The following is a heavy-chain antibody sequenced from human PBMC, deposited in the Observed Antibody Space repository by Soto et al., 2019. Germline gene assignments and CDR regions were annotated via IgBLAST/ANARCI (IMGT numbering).Heavy chain of an antibody. J-gene: IGHJ6*02. D-gene: IGHD5-18*01. Sequence: GGSLRLSCAASGFTFDDYAMHWVRQAPGKGLEWVSLISWDGGSTYYADSVKGRFTISRDNSKNSLYLQMNSLRAEDTALYYCAKDAEYSYGYDYYYGMDVWGHGTTVTVSS. CDR2: ISWDGGST. CDR1: GFTFDDYA. CDR3: AKDAEYSYGYDYYYGMDV. V-gene: IGHV3-43D*04.